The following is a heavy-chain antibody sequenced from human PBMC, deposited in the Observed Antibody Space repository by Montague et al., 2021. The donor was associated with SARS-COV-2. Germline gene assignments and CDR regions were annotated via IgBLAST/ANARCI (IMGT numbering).Heavy chain of an antibody. CDR1: RFTLGDYA. CDR3: AKSVTTDYVHCYGLDV. V-gene: IGHV3-9*01. D-gene: IGHD3-16*01. J-gene: IGHJ6*02. Sequence: SLRLSCAASRFTLGDYAMHWVRQAPGKGLEWVSSISWNSDSVDYVASVKGRFTISSDNAKSSLYLQMNSLRPEDTALYHCAKSVTTDYVHCYGLDVWGQGTTVTVSS. CDR2: ISWNSDSV.